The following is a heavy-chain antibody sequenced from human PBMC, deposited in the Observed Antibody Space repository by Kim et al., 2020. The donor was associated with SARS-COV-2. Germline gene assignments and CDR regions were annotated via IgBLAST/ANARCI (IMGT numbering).Heavy chain of an antibody. CDR1: GYTFTGYY. CDR3: ARAASGGSGSYFCY. J-gene: IGHJ4*02. CDR2: INPNSGGT. D-gene: IGHD3-10*01. V-gene: IGHV1-2*04. Sequence: ASVKVSCKASGYTFTGYYMHWVRQAPGQGLEWMGWINPNSGGTNYAQKFQGWVTMTRDTSISTAYMELSRLRSDDTAVYYCARAASGGSGSYFCYWGQGTLVTVSS.